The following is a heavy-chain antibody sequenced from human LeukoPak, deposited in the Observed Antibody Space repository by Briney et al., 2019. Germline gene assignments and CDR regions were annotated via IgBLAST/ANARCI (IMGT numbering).Heavy chain of an antibody. D-gene: IGHD3-10*01. J-gene: IGHJ4*02. CDR3: ARDPYYYGAGTYYEPDY. V-gene: IGHV4-34*01. CDR2: INHSGST. Sequence: SETLSLTCAVYGGSFSGYYWSWIRQPPGKGLEWIGEINHSGSTYYNPSLQSRVTISIDTSKNQFSLNLSSVTAADTAVYYCARDPYYYGAGTYYEPDYWGQGLLVTVSS. CDR1: GGSFSGYY.